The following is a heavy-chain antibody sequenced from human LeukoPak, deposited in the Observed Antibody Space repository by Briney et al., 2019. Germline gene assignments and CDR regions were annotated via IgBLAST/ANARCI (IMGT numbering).Heavy chain of an antibody. D-gene: IGHD5-18*01. V-gene: IGHV3-23*01. CDR1: GFTFSSYD. CDR2: ISGGGGNT. Sequence: GGSLRLSCAASGFTFSSYDMTWVRQAPGKGLEWVSGISGGGGNTYYADSAKGRFTISRDNSKQTLYLQMNSLRAEDTAVYYCAKDFRVTRTFDYWGQGTLVTVSS. J-gene: IGHJ4*02. CDR3: AKDFRVTRTFDY.